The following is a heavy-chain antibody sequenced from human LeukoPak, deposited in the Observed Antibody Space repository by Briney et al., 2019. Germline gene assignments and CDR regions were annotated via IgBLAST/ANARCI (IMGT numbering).Heavy chain of an antibody. CDR1: GYSFTSYW. Sequence: GESLKISCKGSGYSFTSYWIGWVRQKPGKGLEYMGIICPGDSDTRYSQSFQGQVTISADKSITTAYLQWSSLKASDTAMYYCARHTTVGGSLRFDYWGQGTLVSVSS. J-gene: IGHJ4*02. CDR3: ARHTTVGGSLRFDY. V-gene: IGHV5-51*01. CDR2: ICPGDSDT. D-gene: IGHD4-23*01.